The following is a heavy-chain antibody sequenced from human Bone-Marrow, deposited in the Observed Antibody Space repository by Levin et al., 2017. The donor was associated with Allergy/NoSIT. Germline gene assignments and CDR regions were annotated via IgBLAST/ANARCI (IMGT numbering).Heavy chain of an antibody. CDR2: ISWDGTT. CDR3: SKGAVAGTSFDY. V-gene: IGHV3-43*01. D-gene: IGHD6-19*01. J-gene: IGHJ4*02. CDR1: GFNFDDYT. Sequence: GGSLRLSCVVSGFNFDDYTMHWVCQAPGKGLEWVSLISWDGTTHYADSVKGRFTISRDNSKNSLYLQMVSLTAEDTGFYYCSKGAVAGTSFDYWGQGTLVTVSS.